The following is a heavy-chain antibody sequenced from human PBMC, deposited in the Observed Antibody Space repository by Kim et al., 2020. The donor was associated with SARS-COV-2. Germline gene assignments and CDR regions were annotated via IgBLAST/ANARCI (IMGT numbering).Heavy chain of an antibody. CDR2: IRSKAYGGTT. CDR1: GFTFGDYA. J-gene: IGHJ4*02. D-gene: IGHD3-22*01. Sequence: GGSLRLSCTASGFTFGDYAMSWVRQAPGKGLEWVGFIRSKAYGGTTEYAASVKGRFTISRDDSKSIAYLQMNSLKTEDTAVYYCTRAVGSSGYREGYYFDYWGQGTLVTVSS. V-gene: IGHV3-49*04. CDR3: TRAVGSSGYREGYYFDY.